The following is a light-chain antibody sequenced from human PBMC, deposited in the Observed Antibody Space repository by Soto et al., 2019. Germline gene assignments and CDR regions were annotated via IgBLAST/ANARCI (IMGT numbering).Light chain of an antibody. CDR3: QSYDGSLSDLV. J-gene: IGLJ2*01. CDR1: NSNIGAGYD. CDR2: LNN. V-gene: IGLV1-40*01. Sequence: QSVLTQPPSVSGAPGLRVTISCSGNNSNIGAGYDVHWYQQLPGTAPKLLIYLNNNRPSGIPDRFSGSKSGTSASLAITGLRAEDEAYYNCQSYDGSLSDLVFGGGTKVTVL.